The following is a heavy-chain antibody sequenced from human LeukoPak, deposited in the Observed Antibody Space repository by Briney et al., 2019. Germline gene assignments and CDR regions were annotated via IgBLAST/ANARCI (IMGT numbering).Heavy chain of an antibody. CDR1: GGSFSGYY. CDR2: INHSGST. J-gene: IGHJ4*02. CDR3: ARGVAVAGPYCFDY. D-gene: IGHD6-19*01. V-gene: IGHV4-34*01. Sequence: SETLSLTCAVYGGSFSGYYWSWIRQPPGKGLEGIGEINHSGSTNYNPSLTSRVTISVDTSKNQFSLKLSSVTAADTAVYYCARGVAVAGPYCFDYWGQGTLVTVSS.